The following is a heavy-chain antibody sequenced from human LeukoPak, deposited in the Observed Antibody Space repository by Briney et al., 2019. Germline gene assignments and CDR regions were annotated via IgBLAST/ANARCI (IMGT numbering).Heavy chain of an antibody. V-gene: IGHV3-49*04. CDR3: TRADGDYDHRFFEY. Sequence: GGTLRLSCAASGFTFSSYGMSWVRQAPGKVLEWIGFIRRKANDGTTEYAASVKGRFTISRDDSKTIAYLQMNGLQTEDTALYYCTRADGDYDHRFFEYWGQGTQVIVSS. J-gene: IGHJ4*02. CDR2: IRRKANDGTT. D-gene: IGHD4-17*01. CDR1: GFTFSSYG.